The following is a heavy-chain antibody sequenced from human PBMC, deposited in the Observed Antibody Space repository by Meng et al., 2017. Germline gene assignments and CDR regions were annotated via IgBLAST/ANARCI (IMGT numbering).Heavy chain of an antibody. Sequence: ASVKVSCKASGYTFTSYGISWVRQAPGQGLEWMGWISAYNGNTNYAQKLQGRVTMTTDTSTSTAYMELRSLRSEDTAVYYCARTPVDTAMGTGFDYWGQGTLVTVSS. V-gene: IGHV1-18*01. CDR3: ARTPVDTAMGTGFDY. CDR1: GYTFTSYG. D-gene: IGHD5-18*01. CDR2: ISAYNGNT. J-gene: IGHJ4*02.